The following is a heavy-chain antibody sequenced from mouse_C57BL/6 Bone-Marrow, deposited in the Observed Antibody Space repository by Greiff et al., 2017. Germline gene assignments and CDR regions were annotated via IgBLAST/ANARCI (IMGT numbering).Heavy chain of an antibody. CDR2: IDPENGDT. CDR3: AKVAY. CDR1: GFNFKDDY. Sequence: EVQLQQPGAELVRPGASVKLSCTASGFNFKDDYMHWVKQRPEQGLEWIGWIDPENGDTEYASKFQGKATITVDTSSNTAYLQLSSLSSEDTAVYYCAKVAYWGQGPLVTVSA. J-gene: IGHJ3*01. V-gene: IGHV14-4*01.